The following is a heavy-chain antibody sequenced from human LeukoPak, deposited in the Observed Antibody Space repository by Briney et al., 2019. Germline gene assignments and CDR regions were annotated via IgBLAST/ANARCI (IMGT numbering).Heavy chain of an antibody. CDR1: GYTFTSYG. CDR3: ARGSGSYLAEYFQH. CDR2: ISAYNGNT. V-gene: IGHV1-18*01. Sequence: ASVKVSCKASGYTFTSYGISWVRQAPGQGLEWMGWISAYNGNTNYAQKLQGRVTMTTDTSTSTAYMELRSLRPDDTAVYYCARGSGSYLAEYFQHWGQGTLVTVSS. J-gene: IGHJ1*01. D-gene: IGHD1-26*01.